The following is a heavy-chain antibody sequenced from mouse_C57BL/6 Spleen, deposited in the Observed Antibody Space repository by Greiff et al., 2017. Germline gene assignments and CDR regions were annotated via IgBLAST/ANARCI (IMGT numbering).Heavy chain of an antibody. V-gene: IGHV1-63*01. Sequence: QVQLKHSGAELVRPGTSVKMSCKASGYTFTNYWIGWAKQRPGHGLEWIGDIYPGGGYTNYNEKCNGKATLTADKSSSTAYMQFSSLTSEDSAIYYCARYYGSSYRGAMDYWGQGASVTVSS. CDR2: IYPGGGYT. CDR3: ARYYGSSYRGAMDY. J-gene: IGHJ4*01. D-gene: IGHD1-1*01. CDR1: GYTFTNYW.